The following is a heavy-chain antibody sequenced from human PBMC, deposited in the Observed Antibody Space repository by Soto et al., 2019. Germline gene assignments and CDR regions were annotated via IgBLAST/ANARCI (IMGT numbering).Heavy chain of an antibody. CDR1: GGSFSGYY. D-gene: IGHD5-12*01. J-gene: IGHJ4*02. CDR2: INHSGST. CDR3: ARYSGYDYGYFDY. V-gene: IGHV4-34*01. Sequence: SETLSLTCAVYGGSFSGYYWSWIRQPPGKGLEWIGEINHSGSTNYNPSLKSRVTISVDTSKNQFSLKLSSVTAADTAVYYCARYSGYDYGYFDYWGQGTLVTVSS.